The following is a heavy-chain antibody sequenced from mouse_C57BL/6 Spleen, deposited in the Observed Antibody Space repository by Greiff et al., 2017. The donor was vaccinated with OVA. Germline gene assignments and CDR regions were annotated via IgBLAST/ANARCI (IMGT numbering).Heavy chain of an antibody. CDR3: ARCSYYGSSPWFAY. Sequence: QVQLQQSGAELVRPGTSVKVSCKASGYAFTNYLIEWVKQRPGQGLEWIGVLNPGSGGTNYNEKFKGKATLTADKSSSTAYMQLSSLTSEDSAVYFCARCSYYGSSPWFAYWGQGTLVTVSA. J-gene: IGHJ3*01. CDR2: LNPGSGGT. CDR1: GYAFTNYL. V-gene: IGHV1-54*01. D-gene: IGHD1-1*01.